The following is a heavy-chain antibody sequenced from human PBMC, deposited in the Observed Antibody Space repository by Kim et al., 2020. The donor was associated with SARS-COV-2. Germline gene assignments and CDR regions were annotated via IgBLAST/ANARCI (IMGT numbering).Heavy chain of an antibody. J-gene: IGHJ4*02. Sequence: GRFPLSRDNAKNSLYQQMNSLRAEETAVYYCARDSKYIVGANSFFDYWGQGTLVTVSS. V-gene: IGHV3-11*06. CDR3: ARDSKYIVGANSFFDY. D-gene: IGHD1-26*01.